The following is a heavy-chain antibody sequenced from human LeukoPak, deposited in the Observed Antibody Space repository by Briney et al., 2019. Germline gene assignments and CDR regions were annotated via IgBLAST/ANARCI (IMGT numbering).Heavy chain of an antibody. CDR3: ARVAGYSGYDYGADY. D-gene: IGHD5-12*01. CDR1: GFTFSSYW. J-gene: IGHJ4*02. CDR2: INSDGSST. Sequence: GGSLRLSCAASGFTFSSYWMHWVRQAPGKGLVLVSRINSDGSSTSYADSLKGRFTISRDNAKNTLYLQMNSLRVEDTAVYYCARVAGYSGYDYGADYWGQGTLVTVSS. V-gene: IGHV3-74*01.